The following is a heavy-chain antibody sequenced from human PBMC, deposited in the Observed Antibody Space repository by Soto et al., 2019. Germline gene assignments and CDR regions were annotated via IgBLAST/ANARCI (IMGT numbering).Heavy chain of an antibody. J-gene: IGHJ6*01. V-gene: IGHV4-34*01. CDR3: ARDGDAYDLETV. Sequence: PSETLSLTCAVYGGSLSDYYWTWIRQSPGKGLEWIGEIHPSGSTYFNPSLESRVTIPVDTSKNQFSLKITSVTAADTAVFYCARDGDAYDLETVWRRGTTVTVSS. D-gene: IGHD3-3*01. CDR2: IHPSGST. CDR1: GGSLSDYY.